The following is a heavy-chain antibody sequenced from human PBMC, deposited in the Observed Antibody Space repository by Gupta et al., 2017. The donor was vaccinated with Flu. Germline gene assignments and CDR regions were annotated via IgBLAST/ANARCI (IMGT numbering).Heavy chain of an antibody. Sequence: EVQLVETGGGLIQPGGSLRLSCAASGFTVSSNYMSWVRQAPGKGLEWVSVIYSGGSTYYADSVKGRFTISRDNSKNTLYLQMNSLRAEDTAVYYCAGGIAVAEDNYYYYYGMDVWGQGTTVTVSS. V-gene: IGHV3-53*02. CDR2: IYSGGST. CDR3: AGGIAVAEDNYYYYYGMDV. D-gene: IGHD6-19*01. J-gene: IGHJ6*02. CDR1: GFTVSSNY.